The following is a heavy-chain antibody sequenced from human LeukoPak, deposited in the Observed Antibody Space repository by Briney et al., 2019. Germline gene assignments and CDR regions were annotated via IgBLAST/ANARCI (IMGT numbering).Heavy chain of an antibody. CDR3: ARDRGSGWGGRFDP. V-gene: IGHV1-2*02. D-gene: IGHD6-19*01. CDR1: GYTFTGYY. J-gene: IGHJ5*02. Sequence: ASVKVSCKASGYTFTGYYMHWVRQAPGQGLEWMGWINPNSGGTNYAQKFQGRVTMTRDTSISTAYMELSRLRSDGTAVYYCARDRGSGWGGRFDPWGQGTLVTVSS. CDR2: INPNSGGT.